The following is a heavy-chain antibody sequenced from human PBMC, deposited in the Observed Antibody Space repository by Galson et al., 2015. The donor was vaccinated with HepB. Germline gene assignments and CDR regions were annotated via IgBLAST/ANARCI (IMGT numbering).Heavy chain of an antibody. CDR1: GFDFSRYF. J-gene: IGHJ4*02. D-gene: IGHD6-19*01. Sequence: SLRLSCAASGFDFSRYFMTWIRQAPGKGLEWVANIDQEGNDRQYVDSVKGRFTVSRDNGKNSVYLEMTSLRGEDAALYYCARPFDGAVSQFFFDSWGRGTLVIVSS. CDR3: ARPFDGAVSQFFFDS. CDR2: IDQEGNDR. V-gene: IGHV3-7*01.